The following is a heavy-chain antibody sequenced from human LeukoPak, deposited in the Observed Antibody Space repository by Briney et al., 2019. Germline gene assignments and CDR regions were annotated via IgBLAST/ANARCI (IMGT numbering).Heavy chain of an antibody. CDR1: GFTFSSYA. V-gene: IGHV3-30-3*01. CDR3: ARPLQRYYYYGMDV. CDR2: ISYDGSNK. J-gene: IGHJ6*02. D-gene: IGHD4-11*01. Sequence: GGSLRLSCAASGFTFSSYAMQWVRQAPGKGLEWVAVISYDGSNKYYADSVKGRFTISRDNSKITLYLQMNSLRAEDTAVYYCARPLQRYYYYGMDVWGQGTTVTVSS.